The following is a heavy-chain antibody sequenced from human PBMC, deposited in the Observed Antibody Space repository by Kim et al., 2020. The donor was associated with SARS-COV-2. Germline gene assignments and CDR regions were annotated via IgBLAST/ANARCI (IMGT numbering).Heavy chain of an antibody. V-gene: IGHV3-30*04. J-gene: IGHJ6*02. D-gene: IGHD3-16*01. CDR2: ISYDGVHK. CDR1: GFTFSSYA. CDR3: ARGGSAEIEFYYAGLDV. Sequence: GGSLRLSCVASGFTFSSYALHWVRQAPGKGLDWVAVISYDGVHKYYADSVKGRFTISKDKSRNTLYLQMNRVRHEDTALYYCARGGSAEIEFYYAGLDVWGQGTTVTVSS.